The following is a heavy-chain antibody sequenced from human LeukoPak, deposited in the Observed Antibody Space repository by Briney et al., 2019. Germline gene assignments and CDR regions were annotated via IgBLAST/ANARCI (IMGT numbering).Heavy chain of an antibody. V-gene: IGHV1-46*01. J-gene: IGHJ4*02. CDR3: AGDPPGGIQLDY. CDR1: GYTFTTCL. D-gene: IGHD5-18*01. CDR2: INPSGGST. Sequence: GASVKVSCKASGYTFTTCLMHWVRQAPGQGLEWMGIINPSGGSTSYAPKFQGRVTMTRDTSTNTVYMELSNLRSEDTAVYYCAGDPPGGIQLDYWGQGTLVTVSS.